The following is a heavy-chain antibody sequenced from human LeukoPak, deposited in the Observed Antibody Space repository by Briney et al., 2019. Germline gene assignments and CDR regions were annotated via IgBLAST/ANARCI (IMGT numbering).Heavy chain of an antibody. CDR2: IYYSGST. D-gene: IGHD5-12*01. J-gene: IGHJ6*02. CDR1: GGYITNYY. Sequence: PSETLSLTCTVSGGYITNYYWSWIRQPPGKGLEWIGHIYYSGSTNYNPSLKSRVTISVDTSKNQFSLKLSSVTAADTAVYYCARGYGYDPYYYGMDVWGQGTTVTVSS. CDR3: ARGYGYDPYYYGMDV. V-gene: IGHV4-59*01.